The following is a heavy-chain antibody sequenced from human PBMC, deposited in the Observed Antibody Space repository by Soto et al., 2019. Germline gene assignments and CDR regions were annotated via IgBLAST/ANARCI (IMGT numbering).Heavy chain of an antibody. CDR1: GGSFSGYY. CDR3: VRALAAVQE. J-gene: IGHJ4*02. V-gene: IGHV4-34*01. CDR2: ISHSGST. D-gene: IGHD6-13*01. Sequence: SETLSLTCAVYGGSFSGYYCSWVRQPPGKGQEWIGEISHSGSTNYNSSLESRVTISVDTSKNQLFLKLGSVTAADTAVYYCVRALAAVQEWGQGTPVTVSS.